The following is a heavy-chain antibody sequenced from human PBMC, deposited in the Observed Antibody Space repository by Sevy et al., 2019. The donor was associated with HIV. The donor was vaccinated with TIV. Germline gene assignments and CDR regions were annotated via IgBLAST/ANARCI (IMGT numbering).Heavy chain of an antibody. Sequence: SETLSLTCTVSDGSISSYYWSWIRQPPGKGLEWIGYIYYSGNTNYNPSLKSRVTISVDTSKNQFSLKLSSVTAADTAVYYCARESYYDSSGYVNDAFDIWGQGTMVTVSS. CDR1: DGSISSYY. CDR3: ARESYYDSSGYVNDAFDI. D-gene: IGHD3-22*01. CDR2: IYYSGNT. V-gene: IGHV4-59*01. J-gene: IGHJ3*02.